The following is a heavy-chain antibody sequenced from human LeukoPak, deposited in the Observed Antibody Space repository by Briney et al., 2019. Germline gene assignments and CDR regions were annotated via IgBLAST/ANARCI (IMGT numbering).Heavy chain of an antibody. V-gene: IGHV1-24*01. CDR3: ARDREQWLGYYYYYMDV. Sequence: ASVEVSCKVSGYTLTDLSMHWVRQAPGKGLEWMGGFDPEDGETIYAQKFQGRVTMTEDTSTDTAYMELSSLRSDDTAVYYCARDREQWLGYYYYYMDVWGKGTTVTVSS. CDR1: GYTLTDLS. CDR2: FDPEDGET. J-gene: IGHJ6*03. D-gene: IGHD6-19*01.